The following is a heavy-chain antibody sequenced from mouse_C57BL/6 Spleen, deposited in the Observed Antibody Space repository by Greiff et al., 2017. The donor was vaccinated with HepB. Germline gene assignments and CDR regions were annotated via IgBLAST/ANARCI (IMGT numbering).Heavy chain of an antibody. CDR1: GYTFTSYW. J-gene: IGHJ4*01. V-gene: IGHV1-50*01. D-gene: IGHD1-3*01. CDR2: IDPSDSYT. CDR3: ARYKDAMGY. Sequence: QVQLQQPGAELVKPGASVKLSCKASGYTFTSYWMQWVKQRPGQGLEWIGEIDPSDSYTNYNQKFKRKATLTVDTSSSTAYMQRSSLTSEDSAVYYCARYKDAMGYWGQGTSVTVSS.